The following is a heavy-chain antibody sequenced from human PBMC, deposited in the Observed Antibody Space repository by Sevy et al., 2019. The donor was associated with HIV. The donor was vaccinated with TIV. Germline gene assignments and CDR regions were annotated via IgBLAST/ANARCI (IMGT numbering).Heavy chain of an antibody. CDR2: IYPTDSDT. D-gene: IGHD6-19*01. CDR1: GYRFTSYW. J-gene: IGHJ4*02. Sequence: GESLKISCEGSGYRFTSYWIGWVRQMPGKGLGWMGLIYPTDSDTRSSPSFQGQVTISVDKSISTAYLQWSSLKASDTAMYYCARHSSDSYVDYWGQRTLVTVSS. V-gene: IGHV5-51*01. CDR3: ARHSSDSYVDY.